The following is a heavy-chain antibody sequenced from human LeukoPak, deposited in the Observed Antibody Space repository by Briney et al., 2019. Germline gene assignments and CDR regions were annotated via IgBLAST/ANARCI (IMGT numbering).Heavy chain of an antibody. Sequence: SSETLSLTCAVSGGPFSGYFWSWIRQSSGEGLEWIGEIHNSGTTNYNPSLNSRVTISGDTSKNQFYLNLSSVTAADTAVYYCARRYYYNLGSFPFDFWGQGTLVTVSS. CDR1: GGPFSGYF. J-gene: IGHJ4*02. CDR3: ARRYYYNLGSFPFDF. D-gene: IGHD3-10*01. CDR2: IHNSGTT. V-gene: IGHV4-34*01.